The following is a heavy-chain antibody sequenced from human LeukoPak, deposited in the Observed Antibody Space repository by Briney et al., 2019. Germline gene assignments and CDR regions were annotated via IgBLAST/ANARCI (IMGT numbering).Heavy chain of an antibody. CDR3: ARGGNSEGSGIWDYYYYYYMDV. Sequence: SETLSLTCAVYGGSFSGYYWSWIRQPPGKGLEWVGEINHSGSTNYNPSLKSRVTISVDTSKNQFSLKLSSVTAADTAVYYCARGGNSEGSGIWDYYYYYYMDVWGKGTTVTVSS. D-gene: IGHD3-10*01. J-gene: IGHJ6*03. CDR1: GGSFSGYY. CDR2: INHSGST. V-gene: IGHV4-34*01.